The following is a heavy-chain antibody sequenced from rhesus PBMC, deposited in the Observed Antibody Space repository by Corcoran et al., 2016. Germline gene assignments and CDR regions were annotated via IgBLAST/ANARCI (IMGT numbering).Heavy chain of an antibody. D-gene: IGHD2-21*01. J-gene: IGHJ6*01. CDR2: ISWNSGTI. CDR3: TREYWTGSCGYGGPYYGLDS. Sequence: EVQLVESGGALAQPGGALRISWAAYGFTFDDYAMHWVRQAPGTGLEWVARISWNSGTIYYADSVKVRFTISRDNAKNSLFLQMDRLRAEDTAVYYCTREYWTGSCGYGGPYYGLDSWGQGVVVTVSS. V-gene: IGHV3-134*01. CDR1: GFTFDDYA.